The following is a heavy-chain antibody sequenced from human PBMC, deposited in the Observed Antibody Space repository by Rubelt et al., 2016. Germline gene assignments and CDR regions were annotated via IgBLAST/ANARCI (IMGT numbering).Heavy chain of an antibody. V-gene: IGHV1-8*01. CDR2: MNPNSGNT. Sequence: QVQLVQSGAEVKKPGASVKVSCKASGYTFTSDDINWVRQATGQGLEWMGWMNPNSGNTGFLFKFQGRVTMTRNTAISPAYMELGSLRSEDTAVYYCARGGSGWYGAPFDYWGQGTLVTVSS. CDR1: GYTFTSDD. CDR3: ARGGSGWYGAPFDY. J-gene: IGHJ4*02. D-gene: IGHD6-19*01.